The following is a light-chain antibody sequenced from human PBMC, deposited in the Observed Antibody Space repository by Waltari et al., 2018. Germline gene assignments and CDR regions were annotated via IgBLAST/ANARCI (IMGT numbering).Light chain of an antibody. CDR1: QGISNW. J-gene: IGKJ3*01. CDR2: RAS. CDR3: QQHDNSPFT. Sequence: DITMTQSQSSLSAYVGDRVTITCRASQGISNWLAWYQQKPGKAPKLLIYRASNLETGVPSRFSGSGSGTDFTLTISSLQPEDIATYYCQQHDNSPFTFGPGTKLDIK. V-gene: IGKV1-33*01.